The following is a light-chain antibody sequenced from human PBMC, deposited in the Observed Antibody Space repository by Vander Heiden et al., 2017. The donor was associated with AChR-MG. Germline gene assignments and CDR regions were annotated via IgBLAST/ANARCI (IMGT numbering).Light chain of an antibody. J-gene: IGKJ1*01. CDR1: QSISSH. CDR2: AAS. V-gene: IGKV1-39*01. CDR3: QQSDSTPRT. Sequence: DIQMTESPSSLSASVGDRVTITCRASQSISSHLNWYQQKPGKPPKLLIYAASSLQSGVPSRCSGSGSGTDFTLTISRLQPEDFATYYCQQSDSTPRTFGQGTKVEIK.